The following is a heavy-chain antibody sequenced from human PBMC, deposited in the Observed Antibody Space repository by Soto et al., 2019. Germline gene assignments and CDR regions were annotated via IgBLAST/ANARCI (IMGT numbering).Heavy chain of an antibody. Sequence: SVKVSCKASGGTFSSYAISWVRQAPGQGLEWMGGIIPIFGTANYAQKFQGRVTITADESTSTAYMELSSLRSEDTAVYYCARLGTLSIAARPSFDIWGQGTMVTVSS. D-gene: IGHD6-6*01. CDR3: ARLGTLSIAARPSFDI. J-gene: IGHJ3*02. CDR1: GGTFSSYA. V-gene: IGHV1-69*13. CDR2: IIPIFGTA.